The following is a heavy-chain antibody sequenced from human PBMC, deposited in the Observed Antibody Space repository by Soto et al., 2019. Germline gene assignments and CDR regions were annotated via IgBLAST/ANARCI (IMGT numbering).Heavy chain of an antibody. Sequence: EASVKVSCKASGGTFSSYAISWVRQAPGQGLEWMGGIIPIFGTANYAQKFQGRVTITADESTSTAYMELSSLRSEDTAVYYCARASTMVRGVIYSHYYYGMDVWGQGTTVTVSS. D-gene: IGHD3-10*01. J-gene: IGHJ6*02. V-gene: IGHV1-69*13. CDR1: GGTFSSYA. CDR2: IIPIFGTA. CDR3: ARASTMVRGVIYSHYYYGMDV.